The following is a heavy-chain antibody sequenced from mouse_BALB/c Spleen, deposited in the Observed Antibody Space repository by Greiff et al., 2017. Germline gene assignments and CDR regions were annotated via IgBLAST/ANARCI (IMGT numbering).Heavy chain of an antibody. V-gene: IGHV5-12-1*01. J-gene: IGHJ3*01. CDR1: GFAFSSYD. CDR3: ARQGYGNYQAWFAY. CDR2: ISSGGGST. Sequence: EVKVVESGGGLVKPGGSLKLSCAASGFAFSSYDMSWVRQTPEKRLEWVAYISSGGGSTYYPDTVKGRFTISRDNAKNTLYLQMSSLKSEDTAMYYCARQGYGNYQAWFAYWGQGTLVTVSA. D-gene: IGHD2-10*02.